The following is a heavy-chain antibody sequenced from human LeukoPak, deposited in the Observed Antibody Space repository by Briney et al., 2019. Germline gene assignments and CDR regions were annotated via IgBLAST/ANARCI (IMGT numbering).Heavy chain of an antibody. Sequence: GGSLRLSCAASGFTFSSYSMNWVRQAPGKGLEWVSSISIRSSYIYYADSVKSRFTISRDNAKNSLYLQMNSLRAEDTAVYYCARRYCGDTSCYGDAFDIWGQGTMVTVSS. D-gene: IGHD2-2*01. V-gene: IGHV3-21*01. J-gene: IGHJ3*02. CDR3: ARRYCGDTSCYGDAFDI. CDR2: ISIRSSYI. CDR1: GFTFSSYS.